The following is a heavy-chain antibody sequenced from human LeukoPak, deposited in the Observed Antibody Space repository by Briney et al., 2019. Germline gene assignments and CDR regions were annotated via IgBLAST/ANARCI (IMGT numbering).Heavy chain of an antibody. CDR1: GYTFSDFG. J-gene: IGHJ6*02. Sequence: ASVKVSCKASGYTFSDFGITWVRQAPGQGLEWMGIINPSGGSTSYAQKFQGRVTMTRDTFTSTVYMELGSLRSEDTAVYYCAREAEDGMDVWGQGTTVTVSS. D-gene: IGHD6-25*01. CDR2: INPSGGST. V-gene: IGHV1-46*01. CDR3: AREAEDGMDV.